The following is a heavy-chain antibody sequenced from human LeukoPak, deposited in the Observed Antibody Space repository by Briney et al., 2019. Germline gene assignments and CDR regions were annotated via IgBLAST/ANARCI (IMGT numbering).Heavy chain of an antibody. Sequence: PGGSLRFSCAASGFTVSSNYMSWVRQAPGKGLEWVSVIYGGGSTYYADSVKGRFTISRDNSKNTLYLQMNSLRAEDTAVYYCARDSGDYVWGSYHYFDYWGQGTLVTVSS. CDR1: GFTVSSNY. CDR3: ARDSGDYVWGSYHYFDY. CDR2: IYGGGST. V-gene: IGHV3-53*01. J-gene: IGHJ4*02. D-gene: IGHD3-16*02.